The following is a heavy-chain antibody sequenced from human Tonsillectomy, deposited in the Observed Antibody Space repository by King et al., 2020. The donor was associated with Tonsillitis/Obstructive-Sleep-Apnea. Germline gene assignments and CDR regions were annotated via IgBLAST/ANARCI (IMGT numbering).Heavy chain of an antibody. D-gene: IGHD3-22*01. CDR3: ARVDSSGYYSFDY. CDR2: IYYSGST. J-gene: IGHJ4*02. V-gene: IGHV4-59*01. Sequence: VQLQESGPGLVKPSETLSLTCTVSGGSISSYYWSWLRQPPGKGLGWIGYIYYSGSTNYNPSLKSRVTISVDTSKNQFSLKLSSVTAADTAVYYCARVDSSGYYSFDYWGQGTLVTVSS. CDR1: GGSISSYY.